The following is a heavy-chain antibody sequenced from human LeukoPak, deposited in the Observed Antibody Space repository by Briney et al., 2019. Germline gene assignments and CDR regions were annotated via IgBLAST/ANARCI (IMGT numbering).Heavy chain of an antibody. CDR1: RFTFSSYE. V-gene: IGHV3-48*03. Sequence: GGSLRLSCAASRFTFSSYEMNWVRQAPGKGLEWVSYISSSGSTIYYADSVKGRFTISRDNAKNSLYLQMNSLRAEDTAVYYCARADHYYYMDVWGKGTTVTVSS. CDR2: ISSSGSTI. CDR3: ARADHYYYMDV. J-gene: IGHJ6*03.